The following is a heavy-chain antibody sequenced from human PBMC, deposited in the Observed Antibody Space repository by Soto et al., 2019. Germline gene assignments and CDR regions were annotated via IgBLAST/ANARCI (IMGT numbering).Heavy chain of an antibody. J-gene: IGHJ5*02. V-gene: IGHV4-39*01. Sequence: SETLSLTCAVYGGSFSGYYLGWIRQPPGKGLEWIGSISYSVGPYYNPSLKSRVIISVDTSKNQFFLKLSSVTAADTAVYYCARHPSYCTNGVCYTKWFDPWGQGTLVTVSS. CDR1: GGSFSGYY. CDR2: ISYSVGP. CDR3: ARHPSYCTNGVCYTKWFDP. D-gene: IGHD2-8*01.